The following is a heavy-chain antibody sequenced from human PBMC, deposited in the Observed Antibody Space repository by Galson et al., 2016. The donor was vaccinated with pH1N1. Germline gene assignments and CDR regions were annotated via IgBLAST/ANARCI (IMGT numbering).Heavy chain of an antibody. Sequence: SVKVSCKASGGIFNSFGISWVRQAPGQRLEWMGGIVAIFGTTNYAQKFQGRVTITADKSSSTVYMEVNRLTSQDTAVYYCARGYSYHNNDGFDLWGQGTMVTVSA. D-gene: IGHD5-18*01. CDR2: IVAIFGTT. CDR1: GGIFNSFG. CDR3: ARGYSYHNNDGFDL. J-gene: IGHJ3*01. V-gene: IGHV1-69*06.